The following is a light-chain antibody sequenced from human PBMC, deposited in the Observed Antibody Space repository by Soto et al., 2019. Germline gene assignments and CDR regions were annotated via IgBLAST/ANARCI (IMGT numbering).Light chain of an antibody. CDR3: CSYAGSRTVV. Sequence: QSALTQPASVSGSPGQSITISCTGTSSDVGSYNLVFWYPQHPGTAPKLMIYEDNRRPSGGSNGFSGSKSGNTASLTISGLQAEDEADYYCCSYAGSRTVVFGGGTKLTVL. CDR1: SSDVGSYNL. V-gene: IGLV2-23*01. J-gene: IGLJ2*01. CDR2: EDN.